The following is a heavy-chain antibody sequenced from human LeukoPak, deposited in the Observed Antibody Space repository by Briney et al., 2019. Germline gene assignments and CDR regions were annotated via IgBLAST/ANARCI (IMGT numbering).Heavy chain of an antibody. CDR3: TTDRGIAAVWYFGY. Sequence: GGSLRLSCAASGFTFSSYAMSWVRQAPGKGLEWVGRIKSKTDGGTTDYAAPVKGRFTISRDDSKNTLYLQMNSLKTEDTAVYYCTTDRGIAAVWYFGYWGQGTLVTVSS. CDR2: IKSKTDGGTT. J-gene: IGHJ4*02. V-gene: IGHV3-15*01. CDR1: GFTFSSYA. D-gene: IGHD6-13*01.